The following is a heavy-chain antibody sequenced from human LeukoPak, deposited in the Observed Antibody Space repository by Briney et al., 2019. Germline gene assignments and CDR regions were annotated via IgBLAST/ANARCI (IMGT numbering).Heavy chain of an antibody. Sequence: SETLSLTCTVSGGSISSHYWSWIRQPPGKGLEWIGYIYYSGSTNYNPSLKSRVTISVDTSKNQFSLKLSSVTAADTAVYYCASDRGVAARPGWFDPWGQGTLVTVSS. CDR2: IYYSGST. D-gene: IGHD6-6*01. J-gene: IGHJ5*02. V-gene: IGHV4-59*11. CDR1: GGSISSHY. CDR3: ASDRGVAARPGWFDP.